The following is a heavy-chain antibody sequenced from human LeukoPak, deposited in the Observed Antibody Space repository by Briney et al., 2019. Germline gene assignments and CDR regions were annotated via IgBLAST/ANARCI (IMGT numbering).Heavy chain of an antibody. Sequence: GGSLRLSCAASGFTFSTYAMSWVRQAPGKGLEWVSVISGSDGSTYYADSVKGRFTISRDNSKNTLYLQMNSLRAEDTAVHYCAKARSGSSASCYNYWGQGTLVTVSS. CDR2: ISGSDGST. D-gene: IGHD2-2*01. V-gene: IGHV3-23*01. CDR3: AKARSGSSASCYNY. CDR1: GFTFSTYA. J-gene: IGHJ4*02.